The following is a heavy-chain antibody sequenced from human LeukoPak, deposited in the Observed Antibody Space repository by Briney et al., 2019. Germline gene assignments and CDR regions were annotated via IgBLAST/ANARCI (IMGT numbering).Heavy chain of an antibody. CDR3: AKDLRYCTNDVCYSNWFDP. V-gene: IGHV3-23*01. Sequence: GGSLRLSCAASGFTFSSYAMSWVRQAPGKGLEWVSAISGSGGSTYNADSVKGRFTISRDNSKGTLYLQMNGLRAEDTAVYYCAKDLRYCTNDVCYSNWFDPWGQGTLVTVSS. CDR1: GFTFSSYA. D-gene: IGHD2-8*01. J-gene: IGHJ5*02. CDR2: ISGSGGST.